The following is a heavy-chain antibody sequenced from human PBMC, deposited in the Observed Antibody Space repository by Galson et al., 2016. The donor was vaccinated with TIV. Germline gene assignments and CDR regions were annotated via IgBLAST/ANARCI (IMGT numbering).Heavy chain of an antibody. CDR3: ARGLDYGDRRGWEY. CDR2: IYYTGST. J-gene: IGHJ4*02. V-gene: IGHV4-59*01. CDR1: GGSITSYY. D-gene: IGHD4-17*01. Sequence: LSLTCTVSGGSITSYYWTWIRQPPGKGLEWIGYIYYTGSTTYNPSLKSRVTISVDTSKKQFSLKMSSVTAADTAIYYCARGLDYGDRRGWEYWGQGTLVTVSS.